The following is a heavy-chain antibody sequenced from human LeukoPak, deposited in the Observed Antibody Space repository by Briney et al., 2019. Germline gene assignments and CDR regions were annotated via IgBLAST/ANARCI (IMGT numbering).Heavy chain of an antibody. CDR2: INPNSGGT. D-gene: IGHD2-15*01. CDR1: GYTFTSYG. V-gene: IGHV1-2*02. CDR3: ARGSLGYCSGGSCIRAFDI. Sequence: ASVKVSCKASGYTFTSYGISWVRQAPGQGLEWMGWINPNSGGTNYAQKFQGRVTMTRDTSISTAYMELSRLRSDDTAVYYCARGSLGYCSGGSCIRAFDIWGQGTMVTVSS. J-gene: IGHJ3*02.